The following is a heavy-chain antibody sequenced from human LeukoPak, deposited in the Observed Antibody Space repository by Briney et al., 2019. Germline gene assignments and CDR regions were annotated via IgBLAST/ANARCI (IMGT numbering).Heavy chain of an antibody. CDR2: IKQDGSAK. CDR1: GFTFSNAW. D-gene: IGHD3-16*01. Sequence: GGSLRLSCAASGFTFSNAWMSWVRQAPGKGLEWVANIKQDGSAKYYGDSVEGRFTISRDNAKNSLYLQMNSLRAEDTAVYYCARWGGGFDYWGQGTPVTVSS. V-gene: IGHV3-7*04. J-gene: IGHJ4*02. CDR3: ARWGGGFDY.